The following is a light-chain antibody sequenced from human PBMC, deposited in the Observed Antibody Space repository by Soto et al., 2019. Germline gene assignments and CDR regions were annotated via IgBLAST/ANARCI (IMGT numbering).Light chain of an antibody. CDR3: QQYYSFPLT. CDR1: QGISSY. CDR2: AAS. V-gene: IGKV1D-8*01. Sequence: VIWMTQSPSLLSASTGDRVTISCQMSQGISSYLAWYQQKPGKAPELLIYAASTLQSGVPSRFSGSGSGTGFTLTISCLQSEDFETYYCQQYYSFPLTFGGGTKVDIK. J-gene: IGKJ4*01.